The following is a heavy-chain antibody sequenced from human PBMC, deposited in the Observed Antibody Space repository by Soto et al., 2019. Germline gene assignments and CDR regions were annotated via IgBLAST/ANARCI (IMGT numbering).Heavy chain of an antibody. Sequence: SETLSLTCTVSGGSISSGGYSWTWLRQSPGKGLEWIGYTYQSGSAFYNPSLKSRVTISVDRSKNQFSLNLTSVTAADTAVYYCARDYYGMDVWGQGTTVTVSS. J-gene: IGHJ6*02. CDR2: TYQSGSA. CDR1: GGSISSGGYS. CDR3: ARDYYGMDV. V-gene: IGHV4-30-2*06.